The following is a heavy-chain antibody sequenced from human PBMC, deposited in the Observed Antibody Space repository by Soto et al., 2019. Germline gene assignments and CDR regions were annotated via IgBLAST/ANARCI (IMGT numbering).Heavy chain of an antibody. CDR1: GGSISISSYY. Sequence: SETLSLACTFSGGSISISSYYWGWIRQPPGKGLEWIGSIYYSGSTYYNPSLKSRVTISVDTSKNQFSLKLSSVTAADTAVYYCARHRRSTYYYDSSGPDYWGQGTLVTVSS. V-gene: IGHV4-39*01. D-gene: IGHD3-22*01. CDR2: IYYSGST. CDR3: ARHRRSTYYYDSSGPDY. J-gene: IGHJ4*02.